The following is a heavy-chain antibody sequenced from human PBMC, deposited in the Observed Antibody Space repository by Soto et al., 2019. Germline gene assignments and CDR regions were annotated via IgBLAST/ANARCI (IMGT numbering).Heavy chain of an antibody. CDR2: ISSSGSTI. V-gene: IGHV3-11*01. J-gene: IGHJ6*02. CDR3: ARGMAYYYGSGKAAYYGMDV. CDR1: GFTFSDYY. D-gene: IGHD3-10*01. Sequence: PGGSLRLSCAASGFTFSDYYMSWIRQAPGKGLEWVSYISSSGSTIYYADSVKGRFTISRDNAKNSLYLQMNSLRAEDTAVYYYARGMAYYYGSGKAAYYGMDVWGQGTTVTVSS.